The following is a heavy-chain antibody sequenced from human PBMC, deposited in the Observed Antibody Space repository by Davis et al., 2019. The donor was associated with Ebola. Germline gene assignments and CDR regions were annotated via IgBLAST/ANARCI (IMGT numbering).Heavy chain of an antibody. J-gene: IGHJ5*01. Sequence: SETLSLTCAVYGGSFSGYHWSWIRQPPGKGLEWIGEINHSGTTNYKSSLKSRVTISADRSKNQFSLKLNSVTAADTAVYYCARGLGMGWFDSWGQGTLVTVSS. CDR3: ARGLGMGWFDS. CDR2: INHSGTT. V-gene: IGHV4-34*01. CDR1: GGSFSGYH.